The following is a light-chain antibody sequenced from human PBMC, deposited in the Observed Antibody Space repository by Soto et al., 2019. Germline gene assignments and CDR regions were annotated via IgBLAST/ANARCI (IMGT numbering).Light chain of an antibody. V-gene: IGLV2-14*03. CDR1: SSDIGGYNF. Sequence: QSALTQPASVSGSPGQSITISCTGTSSDIGGYNFVSWYQQHPGKAPKIVIYEVSNRPSGVSNRFSGSKSGNTASLTISGLQSEDEDDYYCSSYTSSGTLVFGGGTQLTVL. CDR3: SSYTSSGTLV. CDR2: EVS. J-gene: IGLJ3*02.